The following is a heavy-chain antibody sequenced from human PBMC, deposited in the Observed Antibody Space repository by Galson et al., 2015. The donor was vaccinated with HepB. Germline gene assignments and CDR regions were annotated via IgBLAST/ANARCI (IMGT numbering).Heavy chain of an antibody. D-gene: IGHD3-10*01. V-gene: IGHV4-59*01. CDR1: GGSTNTYY. CDR3: VRPAPLEVPGDTYYYYSLDV. CDR2: VYHSGT. J-gene: IGHJ6*03. Sequence: SETLSLTCSVSGGSTNTYYWTWVRQPPGKGLEWLGYVYHSGTNYNPSLKSRITMSLDTSETHFSLELGSVTAADTAVYYCVRPAPLEVPGDTYYYYSLDVWGPGTTVTVSS.